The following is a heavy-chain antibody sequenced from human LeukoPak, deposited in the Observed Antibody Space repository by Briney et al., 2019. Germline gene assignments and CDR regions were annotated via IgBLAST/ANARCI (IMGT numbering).Heavy chain of an antibody. CDR1: GFTFSSYW. Sequence: PGGSLRLSCAASGFTFSSYWMSWVRQAPGKGLEWVSSISSSTYYIYYADSVKGRFTISRDNAINSLYLQMNSLRAEDSAVYYCARDPSMAGYFDSWGQGTLVTVSS. V-gene: IGHV3-21*06. J-gene: IGHJ4*02. D-gene: IGHD5-24*01. CDR2: ISSSTYYI. CDR3: ARDPSMAGYFDS.